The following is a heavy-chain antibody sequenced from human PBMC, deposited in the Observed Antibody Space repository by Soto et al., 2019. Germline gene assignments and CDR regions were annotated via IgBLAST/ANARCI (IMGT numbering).Heavy chain of an antibody. J-gene: IGHJ3*02. Sequence: EVQLVESGGGLVQPGRSLRLSCAASGFTFDDYAMHWVRQAPGKGLEWVSGIRWNSGSIGYADSVKGRFTISRDNAKNPIYLQMNSLSAEDPAVYYCAKALDPTQLWLELGGFMAWIAYDIWGQGTMVTVS. CDR3: AKALDPTQLWLELGGFMAWIAYDI. CDR2: IRWNSGSI. V-gene: IGHV3-9*01. CDR1: GFTFDDYA. D-gene: IGHD5-18*01.